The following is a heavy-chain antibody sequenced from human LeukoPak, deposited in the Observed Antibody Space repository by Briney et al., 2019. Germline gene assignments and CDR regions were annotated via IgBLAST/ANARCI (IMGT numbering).Heavy chain of an antibody. V-gene: IGHV3-64D*09. CDR3: VRGHSSSSNYFDY. CDR2: ISSNGGST. J-gene: IGHJ4*02. CDR1: GFTFSSYA. D-gene: IGHD6-6*01. Sequence: AGGSLRLSCSASGFTFSSYAMRWVRQAPGKGLQYVSGISSNGGSTNYEDSVKGRFTISRDNSKNTLYLQMSSLRTGDTAVYYCVRGHSSSSNYFDYWGQGSLVTVSP.